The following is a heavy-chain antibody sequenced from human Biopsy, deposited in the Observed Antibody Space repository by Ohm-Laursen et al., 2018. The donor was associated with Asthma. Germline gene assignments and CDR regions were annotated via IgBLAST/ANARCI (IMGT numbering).Heavy chain of an antibody. J-gene: IGHJ6*02. D-gene: IGHD1-20*01. CDR1: GFTFSSYG. Sequence: SLRLSCAASGFTFSSYGMHWVRQVPGKGLEWVAVISYDGSKKEYGNSVKGRFTISRDNSKDTVYLQMNSLRAEDTAVYYCAKGRYKWNDGYYGLDVWGQGTTVTVS. V-gene: IGHV3-30*18. CDR2: ISYDGSKK. CDR3: AKGRYKWNDGYYGLDV.